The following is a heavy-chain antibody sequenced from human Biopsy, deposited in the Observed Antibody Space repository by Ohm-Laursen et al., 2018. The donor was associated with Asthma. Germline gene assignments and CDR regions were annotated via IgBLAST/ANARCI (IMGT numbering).Heavy chain of an antibody. Sequence: SLRLSCAASGFTFGDYWMSWVRQVPGKGLEWVANIKHDGSEKNHVDSLKGRFTIPRDNAKNSLYLQMNSLRAEDTAVYYCARTFHFWSPYHAEHCQLWGQGTLVTVSS. V-gene: IGHV3-7*01. D-gene: IGHD3-3*02. J-gene: IGHJ1*01. CDR3: ARTFHFWSPYHAEHCQL. CDR1: GFTFGDYW. CDR2: IKHDGSEK.